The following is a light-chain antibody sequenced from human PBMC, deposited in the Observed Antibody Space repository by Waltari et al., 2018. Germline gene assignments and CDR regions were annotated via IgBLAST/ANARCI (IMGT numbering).Light chain of an antibody. CDR1: QSIVTW. J-gene: IGKJ2*01. Sequence: DIQMTQSTSTLSASVGDSVTITCRASQSIVTWLAWYQQKPGKAPKLLIYMASRLEGGVPSRFSASGSGTEFTLTISSLQPDDFATYYCQQYKSSSYTFGQGTKLEI. CDR2: MAS. V-gene: IGKV1-5*03. CDR3: QQYKSSSYT.